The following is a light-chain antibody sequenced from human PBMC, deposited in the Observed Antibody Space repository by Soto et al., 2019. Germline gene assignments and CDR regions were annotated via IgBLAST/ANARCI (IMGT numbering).Light chain of an antibody. V-gene: IGKV1-27*01. CDR3: QRSYNVPLT. CDR2: STS. J-gene: IGKJ5*01. CDR1: QDMSKY. Sequence: DIQLTQSPSSPSASVGGRVTTTCRVSQDMSKYLNLYRQKPGKGPKILISSTSSLQSGVPSRFSGSRSGTDFPLSSSSLQPEDVATYYGQRSYNVPLTFGQGTRLEIK.